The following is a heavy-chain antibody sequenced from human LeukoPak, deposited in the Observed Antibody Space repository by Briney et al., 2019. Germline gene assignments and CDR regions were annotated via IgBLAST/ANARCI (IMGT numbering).Heavy chain of an antibody. CDR2: INPNSGDT. J-gene: IGHJ4*02. Sequence: ASVKVSCKASGYTFTGYYMHWVRQVPGQGLEWMGWINPNSGDTHYAQKFQGRVTMTRDTSINTAYMELSRLRSDDTAVYYCARDQAFVYCSGGTCYDDYWGQGSLVTVSS. CDR3: ARDQAFVYCSGGTCYDDY. V-gene: IGHV1-2*02. D-gene: IGHD2-15*01. CDR1: GYTFTGYY.